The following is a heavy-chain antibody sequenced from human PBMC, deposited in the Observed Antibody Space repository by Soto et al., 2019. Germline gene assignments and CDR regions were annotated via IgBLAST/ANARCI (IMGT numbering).Heavy chain of an antibody. CDR2: IRSKPYGGTA. V-gene: IGHV3-49*03. Sequence: PGGSLRLSCTASGFTFGDFALTWFRQTPGKGLEWVGFIRSKPYGGTAEYAAPVKGRFTISRDDSKSIAYLQMNSLKTEDTAFYYCTRVHTTGPVIPDYWGQGTPVTVSS. D-gene: IGHD3-9*01. CDR1: GFTFGDFA. CDR3: TRVHTTGPVIPDY. J-gene: IGHJ4*02.